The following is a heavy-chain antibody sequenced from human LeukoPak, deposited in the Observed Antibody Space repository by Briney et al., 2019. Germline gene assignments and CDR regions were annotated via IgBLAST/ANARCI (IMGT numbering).Heavy chain of an antibody. CDR1: GYTFTSYG. CDR2: ISAYNGNT. D-gene: IGHD3-3*01. J-gene: IGHJ6*02. CDR3: ARCRCAGSPYDFWSGYTPDYCYYGMDV. V-gene: IGHV1-18*01. Sequence: ASVKVSCKASGYTFTSYGISWVRQAPGQGLEWMGWISAYNGNTNYAQKLQGRVTMTTDTSTSTAYMELRSLRSDDTAVYYCARCRCAGSPYDFWSGYTPDYCYYGMDVWGQGTTVTVSS.